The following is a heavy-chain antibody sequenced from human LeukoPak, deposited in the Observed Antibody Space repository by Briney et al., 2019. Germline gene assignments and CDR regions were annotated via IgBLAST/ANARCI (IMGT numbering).Heavy chain of an antibody. J-gene: IGHJ4*02. CDR1: GFTVSSNY. CDR3: ARDSKEYCSGTSCYALGY. D-gene: IGHD2-2*01. Sequence: GSLRLSCAASGFTVSSNYMSWVRQAPGKGLEWVSVIYSGGSTYYADSVKGRFTISRDNSKNTLYLQMNSLRAEDTAVYYCARDSKEYCSGTSCYALGYWGQGTLVTVSS. V-gene: IGHV3-53*01. CDR2: IYSGGST.